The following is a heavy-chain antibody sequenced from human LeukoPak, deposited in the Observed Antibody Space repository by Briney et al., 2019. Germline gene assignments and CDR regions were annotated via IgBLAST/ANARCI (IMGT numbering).Heavy chain of an antibody. CDR1: GYTFTSYG. J-gene: IGHJ4*02. Sequence: ASVKVSCKASGYTFTSYGISWVRQAPGQGLEWMGWISAYNGNTNYAQKLQGRVTMTTDTSTSTAYMELRSLRSDDTAVYYCARVPRMATMTCLGYWGQGTLVTVSS. CDR2: ISAYNGNT. CDR3: ARVPRMATMTCLGY. V-gene: IGHV1-18*01. D-gene: IGHD5-24*01.